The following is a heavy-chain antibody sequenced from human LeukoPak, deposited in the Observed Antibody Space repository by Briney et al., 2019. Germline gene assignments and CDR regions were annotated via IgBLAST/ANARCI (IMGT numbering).Heavy chain of an antibody. CDR1: GFTFSSYA. CDR3: AAPYCSSTSCQTNY. J-gene: IGHJ4*02. D-gene: IGHD2-2*01. CDR2: ISGSGGST. Sequence: GGSLRLSCAASGFTFSSYAMSWVRQGPGKGLEWVSAISGSGGSTYYADSVKGRFTISRDNSMNTLYLQMNSLRAEDTAVYYCAAPYCSSTSCQTNYWGQGTLVTVSS. V-gene: IGHV3-23*01.